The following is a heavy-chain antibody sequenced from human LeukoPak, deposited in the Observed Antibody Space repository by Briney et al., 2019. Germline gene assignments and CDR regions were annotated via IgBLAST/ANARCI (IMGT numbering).Heavy chain of an antibody. CDR1: GFTFSSYA. J-gene: IGHJ4*02. CDR2: ISSSSSYI. V-gene: IGHV3-21*01. D-gene: IGHD3-10*01. CDR3: ARPGSTPYFDY. Sequence: PGGSLRLSCATSGFTFSSYAMSWVRQAPGKGLEWVSSISSSSSYIYYADSVKGRFTISRDNAKNSLYLQMNSLRAEDTAVYYCARPGSTPYFDYRGQGTLVTVSS.